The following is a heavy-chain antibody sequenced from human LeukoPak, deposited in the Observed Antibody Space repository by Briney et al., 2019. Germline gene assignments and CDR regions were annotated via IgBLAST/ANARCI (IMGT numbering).Heavy chain of an antibody. Sequence: GGSLRLSCAASGFTFSGSAMHWVRQASGKGLEWVGRIRSKANSYATAYAASVKGRFTISRDDSKNTAYLQMNSLKTEDTAVYYCTCLEDGSYPLYYYMDVWGKGTTVTVSS. D-gene: IGHD1-26*01. V-gene: IGHV3-73*01. CDR3: TCLEDGSYPLYYYMDV. CDR2: IRSKANSYAT. CDR1: GFTFSGSA. J-gene: IGHJ6*03.